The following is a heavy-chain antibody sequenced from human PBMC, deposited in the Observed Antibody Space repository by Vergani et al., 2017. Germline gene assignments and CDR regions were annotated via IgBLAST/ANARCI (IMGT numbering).Heavy chain of an antibody. CDR3: AIVVVEMATIPHYLDY. V-gene: IGHV1-18*01. CDR2: ISAYNGNT. J-gene: IGHJ4*02. Sequence: QVQLVQSGAEVKKPGASVKVSCKASGYTFTSYGISWVRQAPGQGLEWMGRISAYNGNTNDAQKFQGRVTMTTDTSTSTAYMELRSLRSDDTAVYYCAIVVVEMATIPHYLDYWGQGTLVTVSS. CDR1: GYTFTSYG. D-gene: IGHD5-24*01.